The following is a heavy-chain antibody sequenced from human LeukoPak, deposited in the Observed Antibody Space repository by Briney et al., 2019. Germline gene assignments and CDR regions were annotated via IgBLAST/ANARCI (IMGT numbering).Heavy chain of an antibody. D-gene: IGHD2-15*01. CDR2: ICANDGNT. J-gene: IGHJ4*02. CDR3: AKGSGSSCYSPCDY. V-gene: IGHV3-23*01. CDR1: EFTYA. Sequence: GGSLRLSCAASEFTYAMSWVRQAPGTGLEWVSVICANDGNTYYADAVKGRFTISRDNSKDTLYLQMDSLRAEDTAVYYCAKGSGSSCYSPCDYWGQGILVTVSS.